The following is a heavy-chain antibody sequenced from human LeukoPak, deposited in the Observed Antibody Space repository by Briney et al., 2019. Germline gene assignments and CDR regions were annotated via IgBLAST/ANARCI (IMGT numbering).Heavy chain of an antibody. V-gene: IGHV3-48*02. CDR3: TRDGRAPDVVPFDH. Sequence: GGSLRLSCAASGFTFSDYSMNWVRQAPGKGPEWVSYINGLSSAIYYADSVKGRFTISRENAKNSLSLQMHSLRDEDTAVYYCTRDGRAPDVVPFDHWGQGTLVIVSS. CDR1: GFTFSDYS. J-gene: IGHJ4*02. D-gene: IGHD2-21*01. CDR2: INGLSSAI.